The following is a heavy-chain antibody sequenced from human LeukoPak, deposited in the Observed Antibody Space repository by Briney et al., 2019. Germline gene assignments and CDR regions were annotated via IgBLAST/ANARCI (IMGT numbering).Heavy chain of an antibody. CDR3: ARGNPSDPIYDFWSGYYAHYYFDY. V-gene: IGHV4-39*07. Sequence: SETLSLTCTVSGGSISTSNYYWGWIRQPPGKGLEWIGNIFYSGSTYYSPSLKSRVTISLDTSRNQFSLKLSSVTAADTAVYYCARGNPSDPIYDFWSGYYAHYYFDYWGQGTLVTVSS. CDR2: IFYSGST. D-gene: IGHD3-3*01. J-gene: IGHJ4*02. CDR1: GGSISTSNYY.